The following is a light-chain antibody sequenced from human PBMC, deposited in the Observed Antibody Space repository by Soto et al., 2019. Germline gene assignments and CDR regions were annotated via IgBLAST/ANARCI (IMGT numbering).Light chain of an antibody. CDR2: ETS. CDR3: QQYGSWIT. CDR1: QSVSNY. Sequence: EIVLTQSPATLSLSPGERATLSCRASQSVSNYLSWYQQKPGQAPRLLMYETSRRATGIPARFSGSGSGTDFTLTISSLEPEDFAVYYCQQYGSWITFGQGTRLE. J-gene: IGKJ5*01. V-gene: IGKV3-11*01.